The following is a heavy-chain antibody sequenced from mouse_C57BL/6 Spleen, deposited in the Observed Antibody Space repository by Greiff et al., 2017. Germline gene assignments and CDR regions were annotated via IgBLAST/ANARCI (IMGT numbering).Heavy chain of an antibody. D-gene: IGHD6-5*01. CDR1: GYTFSDYG. Sequence: EVKLMASGGGLVKPGGSLTLSCAASGYTFSDYGMHWVRQAPERGLAWVAYFSSCSSTIYSADTVKGRFTISRDNAKNTLFLQMTSLGSEDTARYYCAKALSSWGTGTTVTVAS. V-gene: IGHV5-17*01. CDR2: FSSCSSTI. J-gene: IGHJ1*03. CDR3: AKALSS.